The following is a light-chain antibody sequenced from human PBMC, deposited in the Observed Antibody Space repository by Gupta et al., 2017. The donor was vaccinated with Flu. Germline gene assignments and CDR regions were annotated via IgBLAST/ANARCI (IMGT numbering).Light chain of an antibody. CDR2: EVS. CDR3: SSYLNSNTPPI. V-gene: IGLV2-14*01. CDR1: SNDVGRFNY. Sequence: SNDVGRFNYVSWYQHHPGKAPKLLIYEVSNRPSGVSNRFSGSKSGNTASLTISGLQAEDEADYYCSSYLNSNTPPIFGTGTKVTVL. J-gene: IGLJ1*01.